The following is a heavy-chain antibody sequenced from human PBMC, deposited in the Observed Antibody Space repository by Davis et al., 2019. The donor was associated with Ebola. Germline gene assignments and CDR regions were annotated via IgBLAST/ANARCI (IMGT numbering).Heavy chain of an antibody. V-gene: IGHV1-69*13. CDR2: IIPIFDAP. D-gene: IGHD3-9*01. CDR1: GGSFSSHP. CDR3: ARDFDGGNYYFDY. Sequence: SVEVSCKTSGGSFSSHPISWVRQAPRQGLEWMGGIIPIFDAPHYAQKFQGRITITADASTSTAYMELSSLRSEDTATYFCARDFDGGNYYFDYWGPGTPVTVSS. J-gene: IGHJ4*02.